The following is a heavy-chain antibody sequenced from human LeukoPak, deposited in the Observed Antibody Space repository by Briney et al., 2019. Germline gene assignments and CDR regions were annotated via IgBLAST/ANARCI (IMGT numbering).Heavy chain of an antibody. J-gene: IGHJ4*02. Sequence: GGSLRLSCAASGFTFSSYAMNWVRQAPGKGLEWVSTISSSGGNTYYADSVKGRFTISRDNSKNTLYLQMNSLRAEDTAVYYCAKELAAGVSPTFDYWGQGTLVTVSS. V-gene: IGHV3-23*01. CDR2: ISSSGGNT. D-gene: IGHD6-19*01. CDR1: GFTFSSYA. CDR3: AKELAAGVSPTFDY.